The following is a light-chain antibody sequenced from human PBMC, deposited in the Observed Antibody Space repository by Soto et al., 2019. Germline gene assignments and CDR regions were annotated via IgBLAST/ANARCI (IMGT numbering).Light chain of an antibody. V-gene: IGKV1-13*02. Sequence: AIQLTQSPSSLSASVGDRVTITCRASQDIRGALAWYQQKPGKAPKMLIYHVSTLESGVPLRFSGSSSGTDFTLTISSLQPVDFATYYCQQFNSYPITFGQGTRLEIK. CDR2: HVS. CDR3: QQFNSYPIT. CDR1: QDIRGA. J-gene: IGKJ5*01.